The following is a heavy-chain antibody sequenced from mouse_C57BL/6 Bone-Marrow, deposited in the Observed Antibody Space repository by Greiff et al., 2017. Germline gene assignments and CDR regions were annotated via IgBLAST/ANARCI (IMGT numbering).Heavy chain of an antibody. J-gene: IGHJ2*01. CDR3: ARRGYDY. V-gene: IGHV1-82*01. CDR2: IYPGAGDT. Sequence: QVQLQQSGPELVKPGASVKISCKASGYAFSSSWMNWVKQRPGKGLEWIGRIYPGAGDTNYNGKFKGKATLTADKSSSTAYMQLSSLTSEDAAVYFCARRGYDYWGQGTTLTVSS. CDR1: GYAFSSSW. D-gene: IGHD3-1*01.